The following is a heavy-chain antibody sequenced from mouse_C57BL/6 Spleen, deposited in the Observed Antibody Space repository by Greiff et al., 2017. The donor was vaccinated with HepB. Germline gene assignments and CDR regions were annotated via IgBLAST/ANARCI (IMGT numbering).Heavy chain of an antibody. D-gene: IGHD1-2*01. CDR2: IYPGSGST. V-gene: IGHV1-55*01. CDR1: GYTFTSYW. Sequence: QVQLKQPGAELVKPGASVKMSCKASGYTFTSYWITWVKQRPGQGPEWIGDIYPGSGSTNYNEKFKSKATLTVDTSSSTAYMQLSSLTSEDSAVYYCASIGYDYAMDYWGQGTSVTVSS. J-gene: IGHJ4*01. CDR3: ASIGYDYAMDY.